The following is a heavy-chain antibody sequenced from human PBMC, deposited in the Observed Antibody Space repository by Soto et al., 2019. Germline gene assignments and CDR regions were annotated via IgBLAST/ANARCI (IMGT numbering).Heavy chain of an antibody. CDR1: GGSFSGYY. D-gene: IGHD3-22*01. J-gene: IGHJ4*02. V-gene: IGHV4-34*01. CDR2: INHGGST. CDR3: ARGHEYYYGGSGYVDY. Sequence: QVQLQQWGAGLLKPSETLSLTCAVYGGSFSGYYWNWIRQPPGKGLELIGEINHGGSTSYNPSLKSRVTISLDTSKNHFSLKLNSVTAADTSVYYCARGHEYYYGGSGYVDYWGQGTLVTVSS.